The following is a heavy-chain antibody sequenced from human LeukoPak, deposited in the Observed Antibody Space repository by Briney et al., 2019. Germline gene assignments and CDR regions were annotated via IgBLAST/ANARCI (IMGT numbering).Heavy chain of an antibody. J-gene: IGHJ4*02. D-gene: IGHD4-23*01. CDR3: ARALSVVTSCFDY. CDR2: VYYSGRT. V-gene: IGHV4-39*01. Sequence: SETLSLTCTVSGGSISSTSYYWGWIRQPPGKGLEWIGSVYYSGRTYYSPSLKSRVIISVDTSKNQFSLKLTSVTAADTAVYYCARALSVVTSCFDYWGQGTLVTVSS. CDR1: GGSISSTSYY.